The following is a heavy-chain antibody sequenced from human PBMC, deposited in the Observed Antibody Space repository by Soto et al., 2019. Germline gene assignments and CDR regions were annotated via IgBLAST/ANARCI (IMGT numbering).Heavy chain of an antibody. Sequence: GGSLRLSCAASGFTFSSYAMSWVRQAPGKGLEWVSAISGSGGSTYYADSVKGRFTTSRDNSKNTLYLQMNSLRAEDTAVYYCAKAYSYEDYYYGMDVWGQGPTVTVSS. D-gene: IGHD3-22*01. CDR3: AKAYSYEDYYYGMDV. J-gene: IGHJ6*02. CDR1: GFTFSSYA. V-gene: IGHV3-23*01. CDR2: ISGSGGST.